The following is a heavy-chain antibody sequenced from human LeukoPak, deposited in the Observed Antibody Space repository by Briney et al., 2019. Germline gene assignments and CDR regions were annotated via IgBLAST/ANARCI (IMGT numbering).Heavy chain of an antibody. D-gene: IGHD6-13*01. Sequence: GGSLRLSCAASGFTFSSYAMHWVRQAPGKGLEWVAVISYDGSNKYYADSVKGRFTISRDNSKNTLYLQMNSLRAEDTAVYYCARGPAAGTDLFFYCYGMDVWGQGTTVTVSS. CDR1: GFTFSSYA. J-gene: IGHJ6*02. CDR3: ARGPAAGTDLFFYCYGMDV. V-gene: IGHV3-30-3*01. CDR2: ISYDGSNK.